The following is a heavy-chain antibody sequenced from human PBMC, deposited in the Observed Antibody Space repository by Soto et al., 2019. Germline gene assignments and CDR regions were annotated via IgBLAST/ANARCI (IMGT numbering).Heavy chain of an antibody. CDR2: MNPNSGNT. Sequence: ASVKVSCKASGYTFTSYDINWVRQATGQGLEWMGWMNPNSGNTGYAQKFQGRVTMTRNTSISTAYMELSSLRSEDTAVYYCARGVRDVVVVAATKYYFDYWGQGTLVTVSS. CDR3: ARGVRDVVVVAATKYYFDY. V-gene: IGHV1-8*01. D-gene: IGHD2-15*01. CDR1: GYTFTSYD. J-gene: IGHJ4*02.